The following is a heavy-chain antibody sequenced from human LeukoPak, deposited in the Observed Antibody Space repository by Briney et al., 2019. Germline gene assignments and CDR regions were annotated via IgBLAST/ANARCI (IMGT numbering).Heavy chain of an antibody. CDR1: GFTFSSYW. CDR3: ARNENSGWGYFDY. CDR2: INHNGNVN. J-gene: IGHJ4*02. V-gene: IGHV3-7*03. D-gene: IGHD5-12*01. Sequence: TGGSLRLSCAASGFTFSSYWMNWARQAPGKGLEWVASINHNGNVNYYVDSVKGRFTISRDNSKDTLYLQMNSLRAEDTAVYYCARNENSGWGYFDYWGQGTLVTVSS.